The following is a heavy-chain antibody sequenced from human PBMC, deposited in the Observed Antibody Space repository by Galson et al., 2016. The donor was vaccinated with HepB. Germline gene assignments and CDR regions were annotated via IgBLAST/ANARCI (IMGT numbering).Heavy chain of an antibody. V-gene: IGHV3-33*01. Sequence: SLRLSCAASEFTSSTYGMHWVRQAPGKGLEWVALIWHDGSNKYYADSVKGRFTISRDNPKNTLYLQMNSLKVEDTAVYYCARETHVAAAAAFDFWGRGTLVTVSS. CDR3: ARETHVAAAAAFDF. CDR1: EFTSSTYG. D-gene: IGHD6-13*01. J-gene: IGHJ4*02. CDR2: IWHDGSNK.